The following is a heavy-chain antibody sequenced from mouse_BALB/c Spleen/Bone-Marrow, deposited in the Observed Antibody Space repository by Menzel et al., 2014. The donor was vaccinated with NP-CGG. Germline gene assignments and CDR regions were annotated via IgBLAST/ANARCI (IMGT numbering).Heavy chain of an antibody. CDR3: ARSYGNYVDY. CDR2: INPSTGYT. CDR1: GYTFTNYW. V-gene: IGHV1-7*01. Sequence: VQLVESGAELAKPGAPVKMSCKASGYTFTNYWMHWVKQRPGQGLEWIGYINPSTGYTDYNQRFKDKATLPADKSSSTAYMQLSSLTSEDSAVYYCARSYGNYVDYWGQGTTLTASS. J-gene: IGHJ2*01. D-gene: IGHD2-1*01.